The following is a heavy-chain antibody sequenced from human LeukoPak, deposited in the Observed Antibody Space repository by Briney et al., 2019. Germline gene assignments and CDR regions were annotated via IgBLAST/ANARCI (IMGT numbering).Heavy chain of an antibody. CDR1: EFTFSKYS. Sequence: PGDSLPLSCVASEFTFSKYSMKGVRQPPPRGLAGVSYISISSGTYYYAASLKGRITISRDNAKNSLYLQMNRLRAEDTAVYYWAGGRGVHAFYHYHMDVWGKGTAVTVSS. D-gene: IGHD3-10*01. J-gene: IGHJ6*03. CDR3: AGGRGVHAFYHYHMDV. CDR2: ISISSGTY. V-gene: IGHV3-48*01.